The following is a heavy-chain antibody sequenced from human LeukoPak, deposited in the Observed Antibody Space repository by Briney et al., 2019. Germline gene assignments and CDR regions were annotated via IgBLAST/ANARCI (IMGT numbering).Heavy chain of an antibody. CDR3: TIGGGWLTDY. CDR2: IHHSGTT. CDR1: GGSLSSGY. D-gene: IGHD6-19*01. Sequence: PSETLSLTCTVSGGSLSSGYWGWMQQSPGRGLEWIGYIHHSGTTKYNTSLKSRVTISVDTSKNQFSLRLSSVTAADTAVYYCTIGGGWLTDYWGQGSLVTVSS. J-gene: IGHJ4*02. V-gene: IGHV4-59*01.